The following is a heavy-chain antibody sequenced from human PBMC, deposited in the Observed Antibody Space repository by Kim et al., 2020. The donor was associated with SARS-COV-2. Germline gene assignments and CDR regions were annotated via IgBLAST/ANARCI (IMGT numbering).Heavy chain of an antibody. J-gene: IGHJ6*03. V-gene: IGHV3-9*01. CDR3: AKGGAAREYYYYYYMDV. CDR2: ISWNSGSI. Sequence: GGSMRLSCAASGFTFGDYAMHWVRQAPGKGLEWVSGISWNSGSIGYADSVKGRFTISRDNAKNSLYLQMNSLRAEDTALYYCAKGGAAREYYYYYYMDVWGKGTTVTVSS. CDR1: GFTFGDYA. D-gene: IGHD6-6*01.